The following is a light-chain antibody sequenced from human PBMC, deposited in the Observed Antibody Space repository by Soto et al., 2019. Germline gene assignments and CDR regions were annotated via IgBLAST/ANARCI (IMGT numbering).Light chain of an antibody. CDR2: TNS. Sequence: QSVLTQPPSASGTPGQRVTISCSGSSSSIGSNSVNWYQQLPRTAPKVLIYTNSQRPSGVPDRFSGSKSGTSASLAISGLQPEDEADYYCAAWDGSLNVYVFGTGTKVT. CDR3: AAWDGSLNVYV. V-gene: IGLV1-44*01. CDR1: SSSIGSNS. J-gene: IGLJ1*01.